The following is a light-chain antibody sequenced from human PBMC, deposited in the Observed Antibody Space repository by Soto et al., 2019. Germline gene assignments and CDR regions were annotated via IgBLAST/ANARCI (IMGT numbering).Light chain of an antibody. J-gene: IGKJ1*01. V-gene: IGKV3-15*01. CDR3: HQQNSWPRT. Sequence: EIVMTQSPATLSVSPGERATLSCRASESISSNLAWYQQQPGQAPRLLIYGASTRATGIPAKFDGSVSGTEFTLTISSLQSEYFAVYYFHQQNSWPRTFCQGNKVEIK. CDR1: ESISSN. CDR2: GAS.